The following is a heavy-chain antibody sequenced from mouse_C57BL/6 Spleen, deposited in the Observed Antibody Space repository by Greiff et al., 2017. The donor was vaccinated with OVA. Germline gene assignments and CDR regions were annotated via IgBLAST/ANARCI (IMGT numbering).Heavy chain of an antibody. CDR2: IYPGDGDT. CDR3: ANYGYDGYAMDY. CDR1: GYAFSSYW. J-gene: IGHJ4*01. Sequence: QVQLQQSGAELVKPGASVKISCKASGYAFSSYWMNWVKQRPGKGLEWIGQIYPGDGDTNYNGKFKGKATLTADKSSSTAYMQLSRLTSGDSAVYFCANYGYDGYAMDYWGKGTSVTVS. V-gene: IGHV1-80*01. D-gene: IGHD2-2*01.